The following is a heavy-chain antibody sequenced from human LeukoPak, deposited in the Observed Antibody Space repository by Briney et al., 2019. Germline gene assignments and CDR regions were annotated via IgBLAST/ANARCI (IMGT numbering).Heavy chain of an antibody. Sequence: ASVKVSCKASGYTFTSYGISWVRQAPGQGLEWMGWISAYNGNTNYAQKLQGRVTMTTDTSTSTAYMELRSLRSDDTAVYYCARANGLRHENDAFEIWGQGTMVTVSS. V-gene: IGHV1-18*01. D-gene: IGHD5-12*01. J-gene: IGHJ3*02. CDR2: ISAYNGNT. CDR3: ARANGLRHENDAFEI. CDR1: GYTFTSYG.